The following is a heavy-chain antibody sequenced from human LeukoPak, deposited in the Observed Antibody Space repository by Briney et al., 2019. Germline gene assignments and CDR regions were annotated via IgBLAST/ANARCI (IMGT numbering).Heavy chain of an antibody. V-gene: IGHV3-23*01. Sequence: GSLRLSCAASGFTFISYAMSWVRQAPGKGLDWVSGIIDGGESTYYANFAKGRFTISRDNSNNTLYLQMNSLRAENTAVYYCAKLGGQELHNYYVAVCGKGTTVAVSS. CDR1: GFTFISYA. J-gene: IGHJ6*03. D-gene: IGHD3-16*01. CDR2: IIDGGEST. CDR3: AKLGGQELHNYYVAV.